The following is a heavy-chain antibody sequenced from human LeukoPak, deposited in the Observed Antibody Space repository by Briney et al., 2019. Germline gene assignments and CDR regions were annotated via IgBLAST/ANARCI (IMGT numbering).Heavy chain of an antibody. D-gene: IGHD6-13*01. J-gene: IGHJ6*04. Sequence: PGRSLRLSCAASGFTFSSYAMHWVRQAPGKGLEWVAVISYDGSNKYYADSVKGRFTISRDNSKNTLYLRMNSLRAEDTAVYYCARGSIAAALYYYYYGMDVWGKGTPVTVSS. CDR3: ARGSIAAALYYYYYGMDV. CDR2: ISYDGSNK. V-gene: IGHV3-30*04. CDR1: GFTFSSYA.